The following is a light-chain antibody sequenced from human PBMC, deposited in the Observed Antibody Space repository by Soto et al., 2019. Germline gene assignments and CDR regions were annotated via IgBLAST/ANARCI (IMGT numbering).Light chain of an antibody. V-gene: IGLV7-46*01. J-gene: IGLJ3*02. Sequence: QAVVTQEPSLTVSPGGTVTLTCGSSTGALTSSHFPYWYQQKPGQAPRALIYDTNSKHSWTPGRFSGSRLGGKAALTLSGAQPEDEADYYCLLAFGSARVFGGGTKVTVL. CDR3: LLAFGSARV. CDR2: DTN. CDR1: TGALTSSHF.